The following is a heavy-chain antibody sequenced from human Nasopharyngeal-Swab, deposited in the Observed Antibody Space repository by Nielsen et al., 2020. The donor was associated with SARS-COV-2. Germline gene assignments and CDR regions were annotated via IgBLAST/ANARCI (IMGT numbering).Heavy chain of an antibody. Sequence: GESLKVSCKGSGYSFTSYWISWVRQMPGKGLEWMGRIDPSDSYTNYSPSFQGHVTISADKSISTAYLQWSSLKASDTAMYYCARGGGNMGASDYWGQGTLVTVSS. D-gene: IGHD2-15*01. V-gene: IGHV5-10-1*01. CDR3: ARGGGNMGASDY. J-gene: IGHJ4*02. CDR1: GYSFTSYW. CDR2: IDPSDSYT.